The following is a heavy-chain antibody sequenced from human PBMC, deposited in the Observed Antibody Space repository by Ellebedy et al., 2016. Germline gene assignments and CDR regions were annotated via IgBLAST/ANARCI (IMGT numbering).Heavy chain of an antibody. Sequence: GESLKISXAASGFTFSSYGMHWVRQAPGKGLEWVAVISYDGSNKYYADSVKGRFTISRDNSKNTLYLQMNSLRAEDTAVYYCARAPQYSSSLDYWGQGTLVTVSS. D-gene: IGHD6-6*01. CDR1: GFTFSSYG. CDR2: ISYDGSNK. CDR3: ARAPQYSSSLDY. V-gene: IGHV3-33*05. J-gene: IGHJ4*02.